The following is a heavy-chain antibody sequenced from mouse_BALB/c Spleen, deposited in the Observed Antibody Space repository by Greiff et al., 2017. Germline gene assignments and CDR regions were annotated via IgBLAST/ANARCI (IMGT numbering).Heavy chain of an antibody. Sequence: DVKLQESGPSLVKPSQTLSLTCSVTGDSITSGYWNWIRKFPGNKLEYMGYISYSGSTYYNPSLKSRISITRDTSKNQYYLQLNSVTTEDTATYYCARILYYYGSSYWYFDVWGAGTTVTVSS. CDR2: ISYSGST. CDR3: ARILYYYGSSYWYFDV. J-gene: IGHJ1*01. CDR1: GDSITSGY. D-gene: IGHD1-1*01. V-gene: IGHV3-8*02.